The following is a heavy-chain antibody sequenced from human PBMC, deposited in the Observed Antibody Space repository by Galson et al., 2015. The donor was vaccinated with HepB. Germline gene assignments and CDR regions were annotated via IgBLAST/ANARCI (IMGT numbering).Heavy chain of an antibody. V-gene: IGHV6-1*01. Sequence: CAISGDSVSSSTSAWNWIRQSPSRGLEWLGRTYFRSQWHNHYGGSVKGRITFSSDTSKNQFSLEMSSVTPEDTAVYYCAGESTFWGYFEWWGQGTLVTVSS. J-gene: IGHJ4*02. CDR3: AGESTFWGYFEW. CDR2: TYFRSQWHN. D-gene: IGHD2/OR15-2a*01. CDR1: GDSVSSSTSA.